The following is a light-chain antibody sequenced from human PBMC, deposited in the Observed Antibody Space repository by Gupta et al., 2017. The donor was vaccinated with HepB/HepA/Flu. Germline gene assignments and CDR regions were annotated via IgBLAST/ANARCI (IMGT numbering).Light chain of an antibody. CDR2: DVS. J-gene: IGLJ2*01. CDR3: CSYTANSVV. Sequence: QSALTQPRSVSGSPGKSVTISCTGISSDVGGYNYISWYQQHPGKGPRRMIYDVSKRPSVVPDRRSGSKSGNTASLTISGLQAEDDADYYCCSYTANSVVFCGGTKLTVL. CDR1: SSDVGGYNY. V-gene: IGLV2-11*01.